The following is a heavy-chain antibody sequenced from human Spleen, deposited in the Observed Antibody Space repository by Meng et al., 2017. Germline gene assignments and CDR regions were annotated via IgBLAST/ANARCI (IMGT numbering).Heavy chain of an antibody. CDR1: GYTFTSYY. Sequence: QVQLVQSGAEVKKPGASVKASCKASGYTFTSYYMHWVRQAPGQGLEWMGILNPSVGSTTYAQKFEGRVTMTRDTSTSTVYLEVSSLTSEDTAVYYCVRELRDTLYFDYWGQGTLVTVSS. CDR3: VRELRDTLYFDY. CDR2: LNPSVGST. D-gene: IGHD5-24*01. J-gene: IGHJ4*02. V-gene: IGHV1-46*03.